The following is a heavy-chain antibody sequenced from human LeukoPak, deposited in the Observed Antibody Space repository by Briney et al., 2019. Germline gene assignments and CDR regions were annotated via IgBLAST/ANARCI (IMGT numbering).Heavy chain of an antibody. CDR2: ISGSGDNT. CDR1: GFTFSGFA. Sequence: GGSLRLSCAASGFTFSGFAMSWVRRTPGKGLEWASGISGSGDNTLYADSVKGRFTISRDNSKNTLYLEMNSLRAEDTAIYYCAKMKGHPLPKYYMDVWRQGTTVTVSS. CDR3: AKMKGHPLPKYYMDV. V-gene: IGHV3-23*01. J-gene: IGHJ6*01. D-gene: IGHD1-26*01.